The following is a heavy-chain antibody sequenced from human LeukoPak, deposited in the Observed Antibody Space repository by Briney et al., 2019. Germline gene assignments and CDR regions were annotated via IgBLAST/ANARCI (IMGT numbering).Heavy chain of an antibody. CDR3: AGGYYDSSGYYINFDY. D-gene: IGHD3-22*01. Sequence: GGSPRLSCAASGFTFSSYGMSWVRQAPGKGLEWVSAISGSGGSTYYADSVKGRFTISRDNSKNTLYLQMNSLRAEDTAVYYCAGGYYDSSGYYINFDYWGQGTLVTVSS. CDR2: ISGSGGST. V-gene: IGHV3-23*01. J-gene: IGHJ4*02. CDR1: GFTFSSYG.